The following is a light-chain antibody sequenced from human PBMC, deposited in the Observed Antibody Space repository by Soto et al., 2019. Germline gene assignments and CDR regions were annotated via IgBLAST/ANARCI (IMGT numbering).Light chain of an antibody. Sequence: QSALTQPASVSGSPGQSITISCTGTSSDVGGYNYVSWYQQHPGKAPKLMIYDVSNRPSGVSTRFSGSKSGNTASLTISGLQAEDEADYYCSSYPSSTLVFGGGTKVTVL. V-gene: IGLV2-14*01. CDR1: SSDVGGYNY. J-gene: IGLJ2*01. CDR2: DVS. CDR3: SSYPSSTLV.